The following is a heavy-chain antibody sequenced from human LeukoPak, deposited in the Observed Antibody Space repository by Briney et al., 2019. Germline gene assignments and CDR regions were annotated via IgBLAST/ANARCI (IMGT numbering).Heavy chain of an antibody. D-gene: IGHD3-16*01. CDR1: GFTVSSNS. Sequence: GGSLRLSCTVSGFTVSSNSWSWVRQAPGKGLEWVPFIYSGGNTHYSDSVKGRFTLSRDNSKNTLYLQMNSLRAEDTAVYFCARSMTTLGVWGQGTLVTVSS. J-gene: IGHJ4*02. V-gene: IGHV3-53*01. CDR3: ARSMTTLGV. CDR2: IYSGGNT.